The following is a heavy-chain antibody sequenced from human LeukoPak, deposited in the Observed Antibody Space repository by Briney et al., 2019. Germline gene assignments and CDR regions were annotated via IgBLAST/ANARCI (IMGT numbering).Heavy chain of an antibody. D-gene: IGHD3-3*01. Sequence: PGGSLRLSCAASGLTFSTYAMSWVRQAPGKGLEWVSAISRDGGSTYYADSVKGRFSISRDTSKNTLYLQMNSLRAEDTAVYYCAAAYFGVDQYYYGMDVWGQGTTVTVSS. J-gene: IGHJ6*02. V-gene: IGHV3-23*01. CDR2: ISRDGGST. CDR1: GLTFSTYA. CDR3: AAAYFGVDQYYYGMDV.